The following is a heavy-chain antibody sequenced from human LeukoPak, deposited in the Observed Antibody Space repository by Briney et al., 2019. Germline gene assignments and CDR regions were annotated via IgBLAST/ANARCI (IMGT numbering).Heavy chain of an antibody. Sequence: RGSLRLSCAASGFTFENYWMHWVRQAPGKGLVWVSRIDTDGSSTNYADSVKGRFTISRDNAKNTVYLQMNSLRAEDTAVYYCARGYYETTEGGNEYWGQGTLVTVSS. V-gene: IGHV3-74*01. CDR3: ARGYYETTEGGNEY. D-gene: IGHD3-22*01. CDR1: GFTFENYW. CDR2: IDTDGSST. J-gene: IGHJ4*02.